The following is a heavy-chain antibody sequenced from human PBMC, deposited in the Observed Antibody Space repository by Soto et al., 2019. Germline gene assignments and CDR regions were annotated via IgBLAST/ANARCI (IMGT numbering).Heavy chain of an antibody. CDR3: ARSGPTGFGELRDY. CDR2: IYSGGST. Sequence: EVQLVESGGGLIQPGGSLRLSCAASGFTVSSNYMSWVRQAPGKGLEWVSVIYSGGSTYYADSVKGRFTISRDNSKNTLYLQMNRLRAEDTAVYYCARSGPTGFGELRDYWGQGTLVTVSS. J-gene: IGHJ4*02. V-gene: IGHV3-53*01. CDR1: GFTVSSNY. D-gene: IGHD3-10*01.